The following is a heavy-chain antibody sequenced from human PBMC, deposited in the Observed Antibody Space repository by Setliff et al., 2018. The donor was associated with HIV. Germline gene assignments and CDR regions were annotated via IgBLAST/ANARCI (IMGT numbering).Heavy chain of an antibody. CDR2: INHSGTA. CDR3: AGLSDFLDY. J-gene: IGHJ4*02. CDR1: GGSLSSCY. Sequence: SETLSLTCAVYGGSLSSCYWTWIRQAPGKGLEWIGEINHSGTANYNPSLKSRVTMSLDRSKRQFSLKLTSLTAADTAVYYCAGLSDFLDYWGLGNLVTVSS. V-gene: IGHV4-34*01. D-gene: IGHD2-21*01.